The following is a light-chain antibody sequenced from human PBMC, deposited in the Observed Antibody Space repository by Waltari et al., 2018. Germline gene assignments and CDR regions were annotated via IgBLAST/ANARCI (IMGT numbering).Light chain of an antibody. CDR3: QQCYSTPRT. CDR1: QSVLYSSNNKNY. Sequence: DIVMTQSPDSLAVSLGERATINCKSSQSVLYSSNNKNYLAWYQQKPGQPPKLLIYWASTRESGFPDRFSGSGSGTDFTLTISSLQAEDVAVYYCQQCYSTPRTFGQGTKVEIK. V-gene: IGKV4-1*01. CDR2: WAS. J-gene: IGKJ1*01.